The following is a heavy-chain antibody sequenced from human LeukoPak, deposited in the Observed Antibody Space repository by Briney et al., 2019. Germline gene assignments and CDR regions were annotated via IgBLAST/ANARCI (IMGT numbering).Heavy chain of an antibody. CDR1: GGSISSYY. CDR2: IYTSGTI. V-gene: IGHV4-4*07. D-gene: IGHD6-19*01. Sequence: SETLSLTCTVSGGSISSYYWSWIRQPAGTALEWIGRIYTSGTITYNLSLKSRVTMSVDTSKNQFSLKLSSVTAADTAVYYCTRWSSRGWNVNNAFDIWGQGTMVTVSS. CDR3: TRWSSRGWNVNNAFDI. J-gene: IGHJ3*02.